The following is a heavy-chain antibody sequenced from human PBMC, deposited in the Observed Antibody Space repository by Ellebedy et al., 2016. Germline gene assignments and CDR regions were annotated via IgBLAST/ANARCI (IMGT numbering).Heavy chain of an antibody. CDR3: TRDGREWSRDY. D-gene: IGHD2-8*01. Sequence: GESLKISXAASGFTFSISGMTWVRQAPGKGLEWVATIVNSGRDTYYADPLKGRFTISRDNTRNSVYLQMDSLTVEDTAVYYCTRDGREWSRDYWGQGTLVTVSS. CDR1: GFTFSISG. CDR2: IVNSGRDT. J-gene: IGHJ4*02. V-gene: IGHV3-21*06.